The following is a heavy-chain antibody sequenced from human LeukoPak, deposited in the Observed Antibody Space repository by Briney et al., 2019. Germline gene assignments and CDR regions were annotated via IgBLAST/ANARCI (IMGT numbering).Heavy chain of an antibody. CDR2: ISGSGGST. CDR1: GFTFSSYA. V-gene: IGHV3-23*01. Sequence: PGGSLRLSCAASGFTFSSYAMSWVRQAPGKGLEWVSAISGSGGSTYYADSVKGRFTISRDNSKNTLYLQMNSLRAEDTAVYYCAKDLDVDTAMPVYFQHWGQGTLVTVSS. D-gene: IGHD5-18*01. CDR3: AKDLDVDTAMPVYFQH. J-gene: IGHJ1*01.